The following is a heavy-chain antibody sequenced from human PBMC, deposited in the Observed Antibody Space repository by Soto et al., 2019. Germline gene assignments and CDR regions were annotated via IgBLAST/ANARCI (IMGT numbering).Heavy chain of an antibody. CDR3: ARQDPGYSYGRLYYYGMDV. D-gene: IGHD5-18*01. CDR2: IDPSDSDT. Sequence: PGESLKISCKGSGYSFTSYWISWVRQMPGKGLEWMGRIDPSDSDTNYSPSFQGHVTISADKSISTAYLQWSSLKASDTAMYYCARQDPGYSYGRLYYYGMDVWGQGTTVTVSS. CDR1: GYSFTSYW. J-gene: IGHJ6*02. V-gene: IGHV5-10-1*01.